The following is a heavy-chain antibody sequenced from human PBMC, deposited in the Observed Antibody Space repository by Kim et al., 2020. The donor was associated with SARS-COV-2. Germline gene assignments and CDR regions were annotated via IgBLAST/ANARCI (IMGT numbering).Heavy chain of an antibody. CDR3: ARGGSPFDY. CDR2: ISYDGSDK. Sequence: GGSLRLSCAASGFTFSRYAMHWVRQAPGKGLEWVVVISYDGSDKNHADSVKGRFTISRDNSNNTLYLQMNSLRAEDTAVYYCARGGSPFDYWGQGTLVTV. D-gene: IGHD5-12*01. CDR1: GFTFSRYA. V-gene: IGHV3-30*04. J-gene: IGHJ4*02.